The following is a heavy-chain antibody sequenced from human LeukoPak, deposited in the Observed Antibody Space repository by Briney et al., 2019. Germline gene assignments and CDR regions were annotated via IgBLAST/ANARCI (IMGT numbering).Heavy chain of an antibody. D-gene: IGHD1-26*01. J-gene: IGHJ4*02. CDR2: FSSSGSEK. CDR1: GFTFSSYE. Sequence: GGSLRLSCAASGFTFSSYEMNWVRQAPGKGLEWVAYFSSSGSEKFYADSVKGRFTISRDNSKNTLYLQMNSLRAEDTAVYYCARVGNIVGATPYYFDYWGQGTLVTVSS. CDR3: ARVGNIVGATPYYFDY. V-gene: IGHV3-48*03.